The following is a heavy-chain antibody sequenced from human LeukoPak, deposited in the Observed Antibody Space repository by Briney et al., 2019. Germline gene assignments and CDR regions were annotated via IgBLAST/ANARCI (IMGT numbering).Heavy chain of an antibody. J-gene: IGHJ4*02. CDR1: GFTFSSYE. Sequence: GGSLRLSCAASGFTFSSYEMNWGRQAPGKGLERVSYISSSGSTIYYADSVKGRFTISRDNAKNSLYLQMNSLRAEDTAVYYCARDSIAVAGTRLYYFDYWGQGTLVTVSS. V-gene: IGHV3-48*03. D-gene: IGHD6-19*01. CDR2: ISSSGSTI. CDR3: ARDSIAVAGTRLYYFDY.